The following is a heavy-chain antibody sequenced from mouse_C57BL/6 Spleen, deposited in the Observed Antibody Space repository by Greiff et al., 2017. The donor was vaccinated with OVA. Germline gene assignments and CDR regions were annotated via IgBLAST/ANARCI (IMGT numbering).Heavy chain of an antibody. CDR2: IDPNSGST. CDR1: GYTFTSYW. D-gene: IGHD1-1*01. Sequence: VQLQQPGAELVKPGASVTLSCKASGYTFTSYWMHWVKQRPGRGLEWIGRIDPNSGSTKYNEKFKSKATLTVDKPSSTAYMQLSSLTSEDSAVYYCSLITTVVAPLDYWGQGTTLTVSS. CDR3: SLITTVVAPLDY. J-gene: IGHJ2*01. V-gene: IGHV1-72*01.